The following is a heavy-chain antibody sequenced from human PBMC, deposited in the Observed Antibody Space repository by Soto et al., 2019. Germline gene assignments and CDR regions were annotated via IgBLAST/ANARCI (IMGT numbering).Heavy chain of an antibody. V-gene: IGHV3-7*01. J-gene: IGHJ6*02. CDR3: ARGGVYSTSSLPRFYYYAMDV. CDR2: IKQDGSEK. D-gene: IGHD6-6*01. CDR1: GISFSDYW. Sequence: EVQLVESGGGLVQPGGSLRLSCADSGISFSDYWMTWVRQAPGKGLEWVASIKQDGSEKSYVDSVEGRFTISRDNAKNSMYIQMDSLRVWVTAVYYCARGGVYSTSSLPRFYYYAMDVWGQGTTVTVSS.